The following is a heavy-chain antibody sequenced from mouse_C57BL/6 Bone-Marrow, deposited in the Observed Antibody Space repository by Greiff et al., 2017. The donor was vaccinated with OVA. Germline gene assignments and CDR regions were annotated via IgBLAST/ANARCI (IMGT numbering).Heavy chain of an antibody. CDR1: GFTFSDYY. Sequence: EVKLVESEGGLVQPGSSMKLSCTASGFTFSDYYMAWVRQVPEKGLEWVANINYDGSSTYYLDSLKSRFIISRANAKNILYLQMGSLKSEDTATYYCARGDYGSSYPYFDYWGQGTTLTVSS. V-gene: IGHV5-16*01. J-gene: IGHJ2*01. CDR2: INYDGSST. D-gene: IGHD1-1*01. CDR3: ARGDYGSSYPYFDY.